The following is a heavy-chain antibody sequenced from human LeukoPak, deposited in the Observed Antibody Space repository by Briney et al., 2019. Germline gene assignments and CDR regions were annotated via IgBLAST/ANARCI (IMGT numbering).Heavy chain of an antibody. Sequence: PGGSLRLSCVASGFTSGNYWMHWVRQAPGKGPEWVSRIDDDGTDTHYAVSVKGRFTISRDNAKNTLYLQMNSLRGEDTAVYYCARGMLSSAGYHWYYYMDVWGKGAMATVSS. D-gene: IGHD3-3*01. CDR3: ARGMLSSAGYHWYYYMDV. CDR2: IDDDGTDT. CDR1: GFTSGNYW. V-gene: IGHV3-74*01. J-gene: IGHJ6*03.